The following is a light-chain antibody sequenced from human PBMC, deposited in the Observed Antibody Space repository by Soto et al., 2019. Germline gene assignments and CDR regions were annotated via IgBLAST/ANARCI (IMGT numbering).Light chain of an antibody. J-gene: IGKJ4*01. V-gene: IGKV1-5*03. CDR3: QQYNSSFT. Sequence: DIPMTQSPSTLSASVGDRVTITCRASQSISSWLAWYQQKPGKAPKLLIYKASSLESGVPSRFSGSGSGTEFTLTISSLQPDDFATYYCQQYNSSFTFGGGTKVEIK. CDR1: QSISSW. CDR2: KAS.